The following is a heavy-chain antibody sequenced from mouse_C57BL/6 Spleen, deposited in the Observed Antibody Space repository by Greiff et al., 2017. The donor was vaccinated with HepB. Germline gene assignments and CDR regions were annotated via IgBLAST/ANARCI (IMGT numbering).Heavy chain of an antibody. V-gene: IGHV5-17*01. CDR3: ARGDYGSSYGYAMDY. D-gene: IGHD1-1*01. CDR1: GFTFSDYG. Sequence: EVKVVESGGGLVKPGGSLKLSCAASGFTFSDYGMHWVRQAPEKGLEWVAYISSGSSTIYYTDTVKGRFTISRDNAKNTLFLQMTSLRSEDTAMYDCARGDYGSSYGYAMDYWGQGTSVTVSS. J-gene: IGHJ4*01. CDR2: ISSGSSTI.